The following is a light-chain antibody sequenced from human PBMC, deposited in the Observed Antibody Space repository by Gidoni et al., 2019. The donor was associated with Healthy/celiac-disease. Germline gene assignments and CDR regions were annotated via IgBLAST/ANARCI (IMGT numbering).Light chain of an antibody. CDR2: DAS. V-gene: IGKV1-33*01. Sequence: DIQMTQSPSSLSASVGDRVTITCQASQDISNYLNWYQQKPGKAPKPLIYDASNLQTGVPSRFSGSGSGTDFTFTISSLQPEDIATYYGQQYDNLYTFGQGTKLEIK. CDR1: QDISNY. CDR3: QQYDNLYT. J-gene: IGKJ2*01.